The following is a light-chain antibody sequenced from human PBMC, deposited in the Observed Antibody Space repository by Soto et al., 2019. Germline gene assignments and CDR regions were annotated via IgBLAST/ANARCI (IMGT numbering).Light chain of an antibody. J-gene: IGKJ1*01. CDR3: QQYSSYAS. Sequence: DIQSTQSPSTLSASLGDRVTITCRASQSISRWLAWYQQKPGKAPKLLISDVSNLERGVPSRFSGSGSGTEFTLTISSLETDDVATYYCQQYSSYASFGQGTKVDIK. V-gene: IGKV1-5*01. CDR1: QSISRW. CDR2: DVS.